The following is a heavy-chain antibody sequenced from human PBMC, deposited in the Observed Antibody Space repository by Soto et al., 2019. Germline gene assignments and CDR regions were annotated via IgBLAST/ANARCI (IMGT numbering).Heavy chain of an antibody. CDR1: GGNFSSYG. CDR3: AKASGRSWYNWFAP. J-gene: IGHJ5*02. V-gene: IGHV1-69*01. D-gene: IGHD6-13*01. CDR2: IVPLFGTT. Sequence: QVQLVQSGAEVKKPGSSVKVSCKASGGNFSSYGISWVRQAPGQGLEWMGGIVPLFGTTNYAHKFRGRVTITADEPTSTAYMEVSSLRSEDTAVYYCAKASGRSWYNWFAPWGQGTLVTVST.